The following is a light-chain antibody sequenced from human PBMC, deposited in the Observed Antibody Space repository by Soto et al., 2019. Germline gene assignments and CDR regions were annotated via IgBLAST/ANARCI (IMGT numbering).Light chain of an antibody. J-gene: IGKJ5*01. CDR1: QSVKSGY. CDR3: QQRSNWPPIT. V-gene: IGKV3D-20*02. Sequence: EIVLTQSPGTLSLSPGERATLPCRASQSVKSGYLAWYQHKPGQAPRLLIYGTSSRATGIPDRFSGSGSGTDFTLTISRLEPEDFAVYYCQQRSNWPPITFGQGTRLEI. CDR2: GTS.